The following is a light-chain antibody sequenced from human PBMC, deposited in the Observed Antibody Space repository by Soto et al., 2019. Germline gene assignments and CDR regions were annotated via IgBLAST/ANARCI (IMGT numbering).Light chain of an antibody. CDR3: QQYGSLSWT. V-gene: IGKV3-20*01. CDR1: QSVINNY. Sequence: EIVLSQSPGTLSLSPGERASLSCSASQSVINNYLAWYQQKPGQAPRLLIYGASSRATGIPNRFSGSGSGTDFTLTISRLEPEDFAVYHCQQYGSLSWTFGQGTKVDIK. J-gene: IGKJ1*01. CDR2: GAS.